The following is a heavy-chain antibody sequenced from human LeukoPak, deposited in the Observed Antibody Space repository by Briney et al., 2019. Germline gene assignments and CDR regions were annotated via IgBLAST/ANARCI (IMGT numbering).Heavy chain of an antibody. CDR2: ISSSGSTI. J-gene: IGHJ5*02. Sequence: PGGSLRLSCAASGFTFSSYEMNWVRQAPGKGREWVSYISSSGSTIYYADSVKGRFTISRDNAKNSLYLQMNSLRAEDTAVYYCARAVFDTAMGPGGWFDPWGQGTLVTVSS. D-gene: IGHD5-18*01. CDR1: GFTFSSYE. V-gene: IGHV3-48*03. CDR3: ARAVFDTAMGPGGWFDP.